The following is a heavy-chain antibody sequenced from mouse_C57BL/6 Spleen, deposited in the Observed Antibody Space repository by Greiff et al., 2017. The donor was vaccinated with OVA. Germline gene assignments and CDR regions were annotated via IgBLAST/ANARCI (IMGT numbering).Heavy chain of an antibody. CDR2: IDPSDSYT. CDR1: GYTFTSYW. CDR3: ASAYGNYRYFDV. Sequence: VQLQQPGAELVRPGTSVKLSCKASGYTFTSYWMHWVKQRPGQGLEWIGVIDPSDSYTNYNQKFKGKATLTVDTSSSTAYMQLSSLTSEDSAVYYCASAYGNYRYFDVWGTGTTVTVSS. J-gene: IGHJ1*03. V-gene: IGHV1-59*01. D-gene: IGHD2-10*02.